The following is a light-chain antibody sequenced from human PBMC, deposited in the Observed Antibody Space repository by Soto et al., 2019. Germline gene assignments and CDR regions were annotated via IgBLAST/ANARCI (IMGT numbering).Light chain of an antibody. CDR3: SSYTDRKNLV. CDR1: SSDIGGYNS. J-gene: IGLJ1*01. V-gene: IGLV2-8*01. CDR2: DVT. Sequence: QSAPTQSPSASGSPGQSVTISCTGTSSDIGGYNSVSWYQQHPGKAPKVMIYDVTKRPSGVPDRFSGSKSGNTASPTVSALQAEDEADYYCSSYTDRKNLVFGTGTKVTVL.